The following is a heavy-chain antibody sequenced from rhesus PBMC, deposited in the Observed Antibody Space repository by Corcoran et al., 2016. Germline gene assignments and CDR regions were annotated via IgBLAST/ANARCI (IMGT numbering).Heavy chain of an antibody. V-gene: IGHV3-11*01. J-gene: IGHJ4*01. CDR2: IYGSTM. D-gene: IGHD2-21*01. CDR1: GFTVSSYW. Sequence: EVQLAESGGGLVQPGGSLRLSCAASGFTVSSYWMSWVRQAPGKGLEWLSDIYGSTMYYGDSVTGRFTVSRDKAKNSLYLQMNSRRAEDTAVYYCTRYCTGSGCLLFDYWGQGVLVTVSS. CDR3: TRYCTGSGCLLFDY.